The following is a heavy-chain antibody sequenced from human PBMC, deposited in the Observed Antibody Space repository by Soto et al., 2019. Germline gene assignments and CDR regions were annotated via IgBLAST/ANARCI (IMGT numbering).Heavy chain of an antibody. CDR1: GGSFSPYF. J-gene: IGHJ5*02. V-gene: IGHV4-34*01. CDR3: ARGHEYYYDRSGSGYWFDP. CDR2: INHSGST. Sequence: SLTCAVYGGSFSPYFWTWIRQPPGKGLEWIGEINHSGSTNYNPSLKSRVTISVDTSKNQFSLNLSSVTAADTAVYYCARGHEYYYDRSGSGYWFDPWGQGTPVTVSS. D-gene: IGHD3-22*01.